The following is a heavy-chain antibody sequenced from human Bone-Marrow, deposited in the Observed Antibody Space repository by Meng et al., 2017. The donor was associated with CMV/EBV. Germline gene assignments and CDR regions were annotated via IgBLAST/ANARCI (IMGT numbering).Heavy chain of an antibody. Sequence: SETLSLTCTVSGGSITGYYWSWIRQPPGKGLEWIGYIHYSGSTSYTPSLKSRVTISVDTSKKQFSLKLSSVTTADTAVYYCARDVGGSSGWDLGHWGQGTLVTFSS. V-gene: IGHV4-59*01. CDR2: IHYSGST. CDR1: GGSITGYY. CDR3: ARDVGGSSGWDLGH. J-gene: IGHJ4*02. D-gene: IGHD6-19*01.